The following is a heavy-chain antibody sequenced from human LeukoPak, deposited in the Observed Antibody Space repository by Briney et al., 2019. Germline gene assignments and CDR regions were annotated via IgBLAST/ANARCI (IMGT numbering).Heavy chain of an antibody. V-gene: IGHV5-51*01. CDR2: IYPGDSDT. Sequence: GESLKISCKVSGYTFSSYWIAWVRQMPGKGLECMGIIYPGDSDTRYSPSFQGQLTISADKSINTAYLQWSTMKASDSAMYYCARGRYTNSSGYSYDAFDIWGQGTMVTVSS. CDR1: GYTFSSYW. D-gene: IGHD3-22*01. CDR3: ARGRYTNSSGYSYDAFDI. J-gene: IGHJ3*02.